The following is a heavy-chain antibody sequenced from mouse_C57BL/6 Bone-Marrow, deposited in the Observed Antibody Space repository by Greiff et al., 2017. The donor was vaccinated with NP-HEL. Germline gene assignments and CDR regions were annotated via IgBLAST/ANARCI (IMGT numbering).Heavy chain of an antibody. CDR1: GYAFSSSW. V-gene: IGHV1-82*01. CDR3: ARSRDLDD. CDR2: IYPGDGDT. D-gene: IGHD3-3*01. J-gene: IGHJ4*01. Sequence: QVQLQQSGPELVKPGASVKISCKASGYAFSSSWMNWVKQRPGQGLEWIGRIYPGDGDTNYNGKFKGKATLTADKSSSTAYMQLSSLTSEDSAVYYCARSRDLDDWGQGTSVTVAS.